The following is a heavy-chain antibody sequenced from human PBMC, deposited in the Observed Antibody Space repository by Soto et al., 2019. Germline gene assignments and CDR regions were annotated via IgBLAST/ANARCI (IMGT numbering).Heavy chain of an antibody. J-gene: IGHJ4*02. CDR2: IYYSGST. CDR1: GGAISSYY. V-gene: IGHV4-59*08. CDR3: ARLTQGDYGVWYFDY. Sequence: PSETRSLTRTVSGGAISSYYWRWVREPPGKGLEWIGYIYYSGSTNYNPSLESRVTISVDTSKNQFSLKLSSVTAADTAVYYCARLTQGDYGVWYFDYWGQGPLVTVSS. D-gene: IGHD4-17*01.